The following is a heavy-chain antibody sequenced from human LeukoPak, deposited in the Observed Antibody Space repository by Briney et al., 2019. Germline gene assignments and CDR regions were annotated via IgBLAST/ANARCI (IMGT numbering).Heavy chain of an antibody. D-gene: IGHD3-22*01. J-gene: IGHJ4*02. V-gene: IGHV3-21*01. Sequence: GGSLRLSCVASEFVFSSHAMIWVRQAPGKGLEWISSITSSSSHIFYADSVRGRFTISRDNANNALHLQMNSLRAEDAAVYYCARVFWETVNTGYYSDFWGQGTLVTVSS. CDR1: EFVFSSHA. CDR3: ARVFWETVNTGYYSDF. CDR2: ITSSSSHI.